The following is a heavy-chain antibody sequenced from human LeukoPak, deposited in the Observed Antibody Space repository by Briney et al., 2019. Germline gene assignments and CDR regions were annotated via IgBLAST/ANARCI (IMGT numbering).Heavy chain of an antibody. D-gene: IGHD3-16*01. CDR1: GFTFSSYG. V-gene: IGHV3-30*03. CDR2: ISYDGSNK. CDR3: ATPTYP. Sequence: GSLRLSRAASGFTFSSYGMHWVRQAPGKGLEWVAVISYDGSNKYYADSVKGRFTISRDNSKNTLYLQMNSLRAEDTAVYYCATPTYPWGQGTLVTVSS. J-gene: IGHJ5*02.